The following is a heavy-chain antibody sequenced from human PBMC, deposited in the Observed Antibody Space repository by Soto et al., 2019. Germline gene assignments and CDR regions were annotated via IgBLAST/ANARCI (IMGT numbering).Heavy chain of an antibody. Sequence: QVQLVQSGAEVKKPGASVKVSCKASGYTFTSYGISWVRQAPGQGLEWMGWISAYNGNTNYAQKLQGRVTMTTDTXTXXAYMELRSLRSDATAVYYCARDPPYSSGWYAGFDPWGQGTLVTVSS. CDR2: ISAYNGNT. D-gene: IGHD6-19*01. V-gene: IGHV1-18*01. CDR1: GYTFTSYG. J-gene: IGHJ5*02. CDR3: ARDPPYSSGWYAGFDP.